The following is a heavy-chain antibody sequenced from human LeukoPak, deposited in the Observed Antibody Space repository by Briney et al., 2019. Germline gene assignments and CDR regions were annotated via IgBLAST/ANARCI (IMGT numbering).Heavy chain of an antibody. D-gene: IGHD2-2*01. V-gene: IGHV1-18*01. J-gene: IGHJ4*02. CDR3: ATQYCSSTSCYPYWVDY. CDR1: AYTFTNYG. CDR2: ISAYNGNT. Sequence: ASVKVSSKASAYTFTNYGISWVRQAPAQGLEWMGWISAYNGNTNYAQKLQGRVTMTTDTSTSTAYMELRSLRSDDTAVYYCATQYCSSTSCYPYWVDYWGQGTLVTVSS.